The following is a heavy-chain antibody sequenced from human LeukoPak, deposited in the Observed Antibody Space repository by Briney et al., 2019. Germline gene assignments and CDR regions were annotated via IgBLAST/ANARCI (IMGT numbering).Heavy chain of an antibody. CDR1: GFTFSSYS. D-gene: IGHD3-22*01. CDR2: ISSSSSYI. CDR3: ARDSVQDYYDSSGYLPFDY. V-gene: IGHV3-21*01. J-gene: IGHJ4*02. Sequence: GGSLRLSCAASGFTFSSYSMNWVRQAPGKGLEWVSSISSSSSYIYYADSVKGRFTISRDNAKNSLYLQMNSLRAEDTAVYYCARDSVQDYYDSSGYLPFDYWGQRTLVTVSS.